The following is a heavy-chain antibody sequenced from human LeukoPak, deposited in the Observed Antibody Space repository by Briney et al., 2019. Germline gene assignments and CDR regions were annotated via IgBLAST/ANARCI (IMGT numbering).Heavy chain of an antibody. V-gene: IGHV3-74*01. CDR1: GFTFSTYS. J-gene: IGHJ5*02. Sequence: GGSLRLSCAASGFTFSTYSMHWVRQAPGKGLVWVSRIKTDGSTTSYADSVKGRFTISRDNSKNTLYLQMNSLRAEDTAVYYCARDDTAMVNPWGQGTLVTVSS. CDR3: ARDDTAMVNP. D-gene: IGHD5-18*01. CDR2: IKTDGSTT.